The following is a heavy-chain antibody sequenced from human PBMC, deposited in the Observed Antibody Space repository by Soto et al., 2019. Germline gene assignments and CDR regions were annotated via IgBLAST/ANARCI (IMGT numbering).Heavy chain of an antibody. CDR2: TQHSGAT. J-gene: IGHJ5*02. V-gene: IGHV4-39*07. Sequence: SETLALTCAVSGGCISSSRCHWGWIRQPPGKGLEWIASTQHSGATFYNPSLKSRVIISIDTSNNQFFLRLSSVTAADTAIYYCVRHCPAYCLSSWGQGTLVTVS. CDR1: GGCISSSRCH. D-gene: IGHD2-21*01. CDR3: VRHCPAYCLSS.